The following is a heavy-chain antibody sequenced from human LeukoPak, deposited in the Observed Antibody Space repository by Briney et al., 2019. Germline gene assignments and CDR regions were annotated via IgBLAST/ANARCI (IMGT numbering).Heavy chain of an antibody. Sequence: SETLSLTCTVSGGSISSSSYYWGWIRQPPGKGLEWIGYIYYSGSTNYNPSLKCRVTISVDTSKNQFSLKLSSVTAADTAVYYCARPGDGGAFDIWGQGTMVTVSS. D-gene: IGHD3-10*01. CDR3: ARPGDGGAFDI. V-gene: IGHV4-61*05. CDR1: GGSISSSSYY. J-gene: IGHJ3*02. CDR2: IYYSGST.